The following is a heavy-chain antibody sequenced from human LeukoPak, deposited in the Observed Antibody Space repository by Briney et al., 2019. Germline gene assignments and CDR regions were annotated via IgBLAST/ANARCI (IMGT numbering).Heavy chain of an antibody. Sequence: GESLKISCKASGYSFTSYWIGWVRQVPGKGLEWMGIIDPSDSETRYTPSFQGQVTISVDKSLTTAYLQWNSLKASDTAMYYCARLMTTEDSGDYWGQGTLVTVSS. CDR3: ARLMTTEDSGDY. CDR2: IDPSDSET. CDR1: GYSFTSYW. J-gene: IGHJ4*02. V-gene: IGHV5-51*01. D-gene: IGHD4-11*01.